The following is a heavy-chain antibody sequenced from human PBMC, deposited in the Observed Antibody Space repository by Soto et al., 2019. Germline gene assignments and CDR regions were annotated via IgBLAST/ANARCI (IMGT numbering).Heavy chain of an antibody. CDR1: GGSISSYY. D-gene: IGHD5-18*01. CDR3: ARVDTAMAGDPPNNWFDP. J-gene: IGHJ5*02. V-gene: IGHV4-59*01. Sequence: SETLSLTCTVSGGSISSYYWSWIRQPPGKGLEWIGYIYYSGSTNYNPSLKSRVTISVDTSKNQFSLKLSSVTAADTAVYYCARVDTAMAGDPPNNWFDPWGQGTLVTVSS. CDR2: IYYSGST.